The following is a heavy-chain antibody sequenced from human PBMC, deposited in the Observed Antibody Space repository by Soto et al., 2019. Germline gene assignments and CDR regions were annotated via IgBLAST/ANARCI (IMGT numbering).Heavy chain of an antibody. J-gene: IGHJ4*02. Sequence: QAQLVESGGGVVQPGRSLRLSCAPSGFTFSNYAMHWVRQAPGKGLEWVAVISYDGNNKYYADSVKGRFTISRDISKNTLYLQMNCLRAEDTAVYYCARDKRDLRFLEWSYYFDYWCQGTPVTVSS. D-gene: IGHD3-3*01. CDR2: ISYDGNNK. CDR3: ARDKRDLRFLEWSYYFDY. CDR1: GFTFSNYA. V-gene: IGHV3-30-3*01.